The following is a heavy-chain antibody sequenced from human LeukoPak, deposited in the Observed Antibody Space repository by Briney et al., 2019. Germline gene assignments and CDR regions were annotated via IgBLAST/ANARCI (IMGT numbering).Heavy chain of an antibody. V-gene: IGHV1-46*01. D-gene: IGHD6-13*01. CDR3: ARESRGIAAAGTPLAVGWYFDY. CDR2: INPSGGST. J-gene: IGHJ4*02. CDR1: GYTFTSYY. Sequence: ASVKVSCKASGYTFTSYYMHWVRQAPGQGLEWMGIINPSGGSTSYAQKFQGRVTMTRDTSTSTVYMELSSLRSEDTAVYYCARESRGIAAAGTPLAVGWYFDYWGQGTLVTVSS.